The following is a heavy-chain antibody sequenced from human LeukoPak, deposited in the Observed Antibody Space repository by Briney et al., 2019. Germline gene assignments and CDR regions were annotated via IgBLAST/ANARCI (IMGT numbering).Heavy chain of an antibody. V-gene: IGHV4-39*01. Sequence: PSETLSLTCTVSGASISSCSYCWGWVRQPPGKGLEWIGTIYFSGTNYYNPSLKSRVTTSVDTSKNQFSLTLSSVTAADTAVYYCARYGGIRPYWHLSLWGRGTLVTVSS. J-gene: IGHJ2*01. CDR2: IYFSGTN. CDR1: GASISSCSYC. D-gene: IGHD4-23*01. CDR3: ARYGGIRPYWHLSL.